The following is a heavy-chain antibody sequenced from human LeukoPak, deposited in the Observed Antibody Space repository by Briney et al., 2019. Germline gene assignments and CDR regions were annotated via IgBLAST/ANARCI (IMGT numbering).Heavy chain of an antibody. D-gene: IGHD1-26*01. CDR2: ISGSGGST. V-gene: IGHV3-23*01. CDR3: AKDGWGGGSYY. Sequence: PGGSLRLSCAASGFTFSSYSLNWVRQAPGKGLEWVSAISGSGGSTYYADSVKGRFTISRDNSKNTLYLQMNSLRAEDTAVYYCAKDGWGGGSYYWGQGTLVTVSS. CDR1: GFTFSSYS. J-gene: IGHJ4*02.